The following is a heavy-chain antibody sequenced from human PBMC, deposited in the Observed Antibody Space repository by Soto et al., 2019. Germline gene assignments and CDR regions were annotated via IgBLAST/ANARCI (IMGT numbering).Heavy chain of an antibody. CDR3: AKDHRATVPTCFDY. J-gene: IGHJ4*02. Sequence: EVQLLESGGGLVQPGGSLRLSCAASGFTFSSDAMSWVRQAPGKGLEWVSTLSASGLTTYYADSVKGRFTLSRDTSTNTLYLQMNSLRAEDTALYYCAKDHRATVPTCFDYWGPGTLVTVSS. D-gene: IGHD4-17*01. V-gene: IGHV3-23*01. CDR1: GFTFSSDA. CDR2: LSASGLTT.